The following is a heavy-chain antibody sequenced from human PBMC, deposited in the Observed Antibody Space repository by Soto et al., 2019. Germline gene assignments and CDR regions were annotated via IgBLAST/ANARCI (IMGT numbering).Heavy chain of an antibody. D-gene: IGHD3-10*01. Sequence: SETLSLTCTVSGVSIISGGYYWSWIRQHPGKGLEWIGYIYYSGSTYYNPSLKSRVTISVDTSKNQFSLKLSSVTAADTAVYYCARGRLLWFGELGEFDYWGQGTLVTVSS. CDR1: GVSIISGGYY. CDR2: IYYSGST. CDR3: ARGRLLWFGELGEFDY. V-gene: IGHV4-31*03. J-gene: IGHJ4*02.